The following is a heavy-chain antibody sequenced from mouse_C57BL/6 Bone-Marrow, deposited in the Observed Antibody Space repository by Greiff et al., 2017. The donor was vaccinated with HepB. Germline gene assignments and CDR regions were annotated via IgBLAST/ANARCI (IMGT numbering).Heavy chain of an antibody. CDR1: GYTFTSYW. CDR2: IDPYDSET. Sequence: VQLQQPGAELVRPGSSVKLSCKASGYTFTSYWMHWVKQRPIQGLEWIGNIDPYDSETHYNQKFKDKATLTVNKSSSTAYMQLSSLTSEDSAVYYCARSRPVYYGIAWFAYWGQGTLVTVSA. CDR3: ARSRPVYYGIAWFAY. V-gene: IGHV1-52*01. D-gene: IGHD2-1*01. J-gene: IGHJ3*01.